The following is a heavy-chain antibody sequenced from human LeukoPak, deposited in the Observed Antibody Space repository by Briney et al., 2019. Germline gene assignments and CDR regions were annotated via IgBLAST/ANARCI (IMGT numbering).Heavy chain of an antibody. CDR2: ISGSGGST. CDR1: GFAFSSYA. D-gene: IGHD3-22*01. V-gene: IGHV3-23*01. J-gene: IGHJ4*02. CDR3: AKVMGYDSSGYINY. Sequence: PGESLRLSCTASGFAFSSYAMSWVRQAPGKGLEWVSGISGSGGSTYYADSVKGRFTISRDNSKNTLYLQMNSLRAEDTAVYYCAKVMGYDSSGYINYWGQGTLATVSS.